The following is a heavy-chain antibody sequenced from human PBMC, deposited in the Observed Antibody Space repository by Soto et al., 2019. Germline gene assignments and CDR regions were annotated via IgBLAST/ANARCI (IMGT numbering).Heavy chain of an antibody. Sequence: GGSLRLSCAASGFTFSSYAMHWVRQAPGKGLEWVALISYDGSDKDYADSVKGRFTISRDNSRNTLSLQMNSLRAEDTAVYYCARDYYKYYDSSGYYRSPAYWGQGTLVTV. D-gene: IGHD3-22*01. V-gene: IGHV3-30-3*01. CDR3: ARDYYKYYDSSGYYRSPAY. CDR2: ISYDGSDK. J-gene: IGHJ4*02. CDR1: GFTFSSYA.